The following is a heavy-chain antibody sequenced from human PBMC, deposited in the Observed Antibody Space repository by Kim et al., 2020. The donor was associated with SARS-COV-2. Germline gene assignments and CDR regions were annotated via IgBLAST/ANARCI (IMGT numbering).Heavy chain of an antibody. V-gene: IGHV3-30*04. D-gene: IGHD3-9*01. Sequence: GGSLRLSCAASGFTFSSYAMHWVRQAPGKGLEWVAVISYDGSNKYYADSVKGRFTISRDNSKNTLYLQMNSLRAEDTAVYYCARDREYYDILTGYLRGGGIYYYYGMDVWGHGTTVTVSS. CDR1: GFTFSSYA. CDR3: ARDREYYDILTGYLRGGGIYYYYGMDV. J-gene: IGHJ6*02. CDR2: ISYDGSNK.